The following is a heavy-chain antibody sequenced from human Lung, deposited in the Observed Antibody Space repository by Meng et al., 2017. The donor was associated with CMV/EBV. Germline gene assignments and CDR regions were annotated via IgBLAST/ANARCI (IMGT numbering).Heavy chain of an antibody. Sequence: GESLKISCAASGFTFSSYDMSWVRQAPGKGLEWVSSISTGGRDLYYADSVKGRFTISRDNAKNSLYLQMNSLRAEDTAVYFCARVWGKGSGYDFDLWGQGTPVTVSS. J-gene: IGHJ4*02. CDR1: GFTFSSYD. CDR3: ARVWGKGSGYDFDL. D-gene: IGHD5-12*01. V-gene: IGHV3-21*01. CDR2: ISTGGRDL.